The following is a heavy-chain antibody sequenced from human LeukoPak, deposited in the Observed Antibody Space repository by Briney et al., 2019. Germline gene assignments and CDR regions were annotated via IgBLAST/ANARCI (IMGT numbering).Heavy chain of an antibody. Sequence: SQTLSLTCTVSGGSISSGDYYWSWIRQPPGKGLEWIGYIYYRGSTYYNPSLKSRVTISVDTSKNQFSLKLSSVTAADTAVYYCARDGFLEWLSPPYYGMDVWGQGTTVTVSS. D-gene: IGHD3-3*01. V-gene: IGHV4-30-4*01. J-gene: IGHJ6*02. CDR3: ARDGFLEWLSPPYYGMDV. CDR1: GGSISSGDYY. CDR2: IYYRGST.